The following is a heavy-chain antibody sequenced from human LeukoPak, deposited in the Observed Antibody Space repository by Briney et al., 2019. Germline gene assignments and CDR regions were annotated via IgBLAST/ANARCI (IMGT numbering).Heavy chain of an antibody. CDR1: GFTFTNYA. CDR3: AKVQEMATILPPFHY. CDR2: ISGSGGVT. D-gene: IGHD5-24*01. J-gene: IGHJ4*02. Sequence: GGSLRLSCAASGFTFTNYAMSWVRQAPGKGLEWVSSISGSGGVTYYADSVKGRFTISRDNSKNTLYLQVNSLRAADTAVYYCAKVQEMATILPPFHYWGQGTLVTVSS. V-gene: IGHV3-23*01.